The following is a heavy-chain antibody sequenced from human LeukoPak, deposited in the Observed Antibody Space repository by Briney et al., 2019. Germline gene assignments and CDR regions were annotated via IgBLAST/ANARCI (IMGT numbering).Heavy chain of an antibody. CDR1: GFTFSSYV. D-gene: IGHD3-22*01. J-gene: IGHJ4*02. CDR3: ASEGDSSGYEYFDY. Sequence: GGSLRLSCAASGFTFSSYVMNWVRQAPGKGLEWVSGISDSGGGTYYADSVKGRFTISRDNSKNTLYLQMNSLRAEDTAVYYCASEGDSSGYEYFDYWGQGTLVTVSS. V-gene: IGHV3-23*01. CDR2: ISDSGGGT.